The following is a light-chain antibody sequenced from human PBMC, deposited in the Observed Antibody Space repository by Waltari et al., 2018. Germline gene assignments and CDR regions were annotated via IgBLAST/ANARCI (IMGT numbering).Light chain of an antibody. Sequence: EIVLTQSPGSLSLSPGERATLSCKASQSVAKYLAWYQQKPGQAPRLLIYHASIRATGIPDRFSGSGYETDFSLTISRLEPEDFAVYFCQKYVNLPATFGQGTTVEV. J-gene: IGKJ1*01. CDR3: QKYVNLPAT. CDR2: HAS. V-gene: IGKV3-20*01. CDR1: QSVAKY.